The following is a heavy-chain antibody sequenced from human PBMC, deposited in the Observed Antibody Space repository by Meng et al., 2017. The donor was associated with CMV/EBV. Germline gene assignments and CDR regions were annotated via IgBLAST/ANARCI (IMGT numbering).Heavy chain of an antibody. D-gene: IGHD3-16*01. Sequence: PETLSLTCTVSGGSISSSSYYWDWLRQPPGKGLEWIGSIYYSGSTYYNPSLKSRVTISVDTSKNQFSLKLSSVTAADTAVYYCAAETGGNYWGQGTLVTVSS. J-gene: IGHJ4*02. CDR3: AAETGGNY. CDR1: GGSISSSSYY. CDR2: IYYSGST. V-gene: IGHV4-39*01.